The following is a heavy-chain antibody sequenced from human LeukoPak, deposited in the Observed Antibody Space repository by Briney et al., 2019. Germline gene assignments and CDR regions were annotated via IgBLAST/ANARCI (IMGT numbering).Heavy chain of an antibody. V-gene: IGHV3-23*01. D-gene: IGHD5-18*01. J-gene: IGHJ4*02. CDR2: ISGSGGST. CDR3: AKDWDVDTAMVAYFDY. CDR1: GFTFSSYA. Sequence: PGGSLRLSCAASGFTFSSYAMSWVRQAPGKGLEWVSAISGSGGSTYYADSVKGRFTISRDNSKNTLYLQMNSLRAEDTAVYYCAKDWDVDTAMVAYFDYWGQGTLVTVSS.